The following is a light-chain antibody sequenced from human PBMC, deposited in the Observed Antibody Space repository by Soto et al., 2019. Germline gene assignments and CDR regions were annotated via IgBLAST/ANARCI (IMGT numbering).Light chain of an antibody. CDR1: QYVANS. J-gene: IGKJ5*01. V-gene: IGKV3-11*01. CDR3: QQRSNWPPIT. CDR2: DAS. Sequence: ESVLIQCRRILSLTPGERATLSCRASQYVANSLAWYQQKPGQAPRLLIYDASDRAAGIPGRFSGSGSGTDFTLTISSLEPEDFAIYYCQQRSNWPPITFGQGTRLEI.